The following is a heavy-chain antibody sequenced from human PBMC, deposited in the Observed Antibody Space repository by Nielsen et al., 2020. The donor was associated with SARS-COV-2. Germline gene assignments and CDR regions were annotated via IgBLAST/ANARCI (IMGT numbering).Heavy chain of an antibody. D-gene: IGHD3-3*01. Sequence: SETLSLTCTVSADSISSGNWWSWVRQPPGKGLEWIGEIYHSGSTNYSPSLKSRVTISIDKSKNQFSLKLSSVTAADTAVYYCARGGRYYDFWSGYFWDYWGQGTLVTVSS. CDR2: IYHSGST. V-gene: IGHV4-4*02. CDR1: ADSISSGNW. J-gene: IGHJ4*02. CDR3: ARGGRYYDFWSGYFWDY.